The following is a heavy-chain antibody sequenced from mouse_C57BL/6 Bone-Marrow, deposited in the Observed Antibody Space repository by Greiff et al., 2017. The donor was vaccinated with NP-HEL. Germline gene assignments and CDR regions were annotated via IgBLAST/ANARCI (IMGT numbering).Heavy chain of an antibody. Sequence: EVQLQESGPVLVKPGASVKMSCKASGYAFTDYYMNWVKQSHGKSLEWIGVINPYNGGTSYNQKFKGKATLTVDKSSSTAYMELNSLTSEDSAVYYCARDDGYYWFAYWGQGTLVTVSA. CDR1: GYAFTDYY. D-gene: IGHD2-3*01. V-gene: IGHV1-19*01. J-gene: IGHJ3*01. CDR3: ARDDGYYWFAY. CDR2: INPYNGGT.